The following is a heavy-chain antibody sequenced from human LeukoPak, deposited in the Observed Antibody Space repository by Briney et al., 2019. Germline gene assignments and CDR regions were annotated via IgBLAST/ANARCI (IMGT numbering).Heavy chain of an antibody. V-gene: IGHV5-51*01. CDR3: ARRQGCSSSSCPPDS. Sequence: GESLKISCRGSGYSFTTYWIGWVRQMPGKGLEWMGIIYPGDSDTRYSPSFQGQVTMPADKSINTAYLQRSSLKASDTAMYYCARRQGCSSSSCPPDSWGQGTLVTVSS. D-gene: IGHD2-15*01. J-gene: IGHJ4*02. CDR1: GYSFTTYW. CDR2: IYPGDSDT.